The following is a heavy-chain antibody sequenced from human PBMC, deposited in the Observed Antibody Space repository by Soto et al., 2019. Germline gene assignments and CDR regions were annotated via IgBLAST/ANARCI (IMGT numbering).Heavy chain of an antibody. CDR2: TSYDGNNE. Sequence: RLSCAASGFTFSNYAMHWVRQAPGKGLEWVALTSYDGNNEYYTDSVKGRFTISRDNSKNTLFLQMNSPRPQDTAVYYCAKDKGVFNWATSYFDYWGKGAMGTVAS. D-gene: IGHD1-1*01. V-gene: IGHV3-30*18. CDR1: GFTFSNYA. CDR3: AKDKGVFNWATSYFDY. J-gene: IGHJ4*02.